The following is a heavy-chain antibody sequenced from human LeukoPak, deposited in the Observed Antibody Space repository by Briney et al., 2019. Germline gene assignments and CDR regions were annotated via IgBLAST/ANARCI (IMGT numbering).Heavy chain of an antibody. J-gene: IGHJ4*02. CDR2: INPNSGGT. D-gene: IGHD5-24*01. CDR1: GYTFTGYY. CDR3: ARGSRDGYNGPIDY. Sequence: GASVKVSRKASGYTFTGYYMHWVRQAPGQGLEWMGWINPNSGGTNYAQKFQGRVTMTRDTSISTAYMELSRLRSDDTAVYYCARGSRDGYNGPIDYWGQGTLVTVSS. V-gene: IGHV1-2*02.